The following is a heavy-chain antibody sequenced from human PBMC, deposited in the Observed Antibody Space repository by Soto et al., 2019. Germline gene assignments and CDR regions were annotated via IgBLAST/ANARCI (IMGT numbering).Heavy chain of an antibody. Sequence: SVKVSCKASGGTFSSYAISWVRQAPGQGLEWMGGIIPIFGTANYAQKFQGRVTITADESTSTAYMELSSLRSEDTAVYYCARDNCSGGSCYQNYYYYGMDVWGQGATVTVSS. V-gene: IGHV1-69*13. CDR3: ARDNCSGGSCYQNYYYYGMDV. J-gene: IGHJ6*02. CDR1: GGTFSSYA. CDR2: IIPIFGTA. D-gene: IGHD2-15*01.